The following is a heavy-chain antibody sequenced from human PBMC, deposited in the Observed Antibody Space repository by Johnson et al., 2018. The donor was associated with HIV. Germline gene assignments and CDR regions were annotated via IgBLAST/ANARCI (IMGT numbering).Heavy chain of an antibody. V-gene: IGHV3-66*01. CDR1: GFTVSNIY. CDR3: ARAPLGYCSSSTCITDAFDV. CDR2: IYSGGRT. J-gene: IGHJ3*01. D-gene: IGHD2-2*01. Sequence: MQLVESGGGLVQPGGSLRLSCAASGFTVSNIYMSWVRQAPGKGLEWVSVIYSGGRTDYADSVKGRFTISRDNSKNTLYLQMNSLRAEDTAVYYCARAPLGYCSSSTCITDAFDVWGQGTMVTVSS.